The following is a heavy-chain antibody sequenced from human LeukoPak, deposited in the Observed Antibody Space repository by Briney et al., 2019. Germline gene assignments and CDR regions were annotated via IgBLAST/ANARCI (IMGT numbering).Heavy chain of an antibody. J-gene: IGHJ4*02. CDR3: ARWSNSGFDY. Sequence: GASVKVSCKASGYTFTGYYMHWVRRAPGQGLEWMGGINPNSGGTNYVEKFQGRVTMTRDTSISTAYMELSRLTSDDTAMYYCARWSNSGFDYWGQGTLVTVSS. CDR2: INPNSGGT. D-gene: IGHD1-26*01. V-gene: IGHV1-2*02. CDR1: GYTFTGYY.